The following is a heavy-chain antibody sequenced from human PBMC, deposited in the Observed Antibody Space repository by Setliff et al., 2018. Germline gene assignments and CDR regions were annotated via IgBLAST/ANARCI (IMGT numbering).Heavy chain of an antibody. CDR3: VRGFTIFGVVKLERWFDP. J-gene: IGHJ5*02. CDR2: ISHSGST. V-gene: IGHV4-38-2*01. D-gene: IGHD3-3*01. Sequence: SETLSLTSGVSGYSISSGHFWGWIRQPPGKGLEWIGTISHSGSTSYNSSLKSRVTMSVDTSKNQFFLKLSSVTAADTAVYYCVRGFTIFGVVKLERWFDPWGQGTLVTVSS. CDR1: GYSISSGHF.